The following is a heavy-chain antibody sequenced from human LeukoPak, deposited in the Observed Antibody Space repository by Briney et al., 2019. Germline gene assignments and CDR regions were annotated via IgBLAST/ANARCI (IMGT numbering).Heavy chain of an antibody. J-gene: IGHJ4*02. Sequence: GGSLRLSCVASGFTFSGHSMSWVRQAPGQGQEWVSSIYISGDSTFFADSVKGRFTISRDNSKNTVYLQMNSLKAEDTAVYYCARVHYYGSGSYYDMRGPGTLVTVSS. D-gene: IGHD3-10*01. CDR3: ARVHYYGSGSYYDM. CDR2: IYISGDST. V-gene: IGHV3-23*01. CDR1: GFTFSGHS.